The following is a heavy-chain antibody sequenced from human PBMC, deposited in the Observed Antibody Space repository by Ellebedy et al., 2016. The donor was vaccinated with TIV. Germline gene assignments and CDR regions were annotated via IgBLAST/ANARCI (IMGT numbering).Heavy chain of an antibody. CDR2: IIPIFGTA. CDR3: ARDSFMVRGEGYFDY. Sequence: ASVKVSCKASGGTFSSYAISWVRQAPGQGLEWMGGIIPIFGTANYAQKFQGRVTITADESTSTAYMELSSLRSEDTAVYYCARDSFMVRGEGYFDYWGQGTLVTVSS. V-gene: IGHV1-69*13. D-gene: IGHD3-10*01. J-gene: IGHJ4*02. CDR1: GGTFSSYA.